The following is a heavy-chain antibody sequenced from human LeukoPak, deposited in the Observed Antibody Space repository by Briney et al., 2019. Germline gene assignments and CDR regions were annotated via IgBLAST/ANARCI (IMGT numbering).Heavy chain of an antibody. Sequence: GGSLRLPCAASGFTFSSYWMSWVRQAPGKGLEWVANIKQDGSEKYYVDSVKGRFTISRDNAKNSLYLQMNSLRAEDTAVYYCARDKIVGATNFDYWGQGTLVTVSS. J-gene: IGHJ4*02. V-gene: IGHV3-7*01. CDR3: ARDKIVGATNFDY. CDR1: GFTFSSYW. D-gene: IGHD1-26*01. CDR2: IKQDGSEK.